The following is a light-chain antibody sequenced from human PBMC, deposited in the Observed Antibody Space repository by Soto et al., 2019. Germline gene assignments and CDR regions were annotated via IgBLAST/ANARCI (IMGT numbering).Light chain of an antibody. CDR3: QQYGSSPGT. CDR1: QSVSSSY. CDR2: GAS. J-gene: IGKJ1*01. Sequence: ESVLMSSVGVLSLSQGERATLSCRASQSVSSSYLAWYQQKLGQAPRLLIYGASSRATGIPDRFSGSGSGTDFTLTISRLEPEDFAVYYCQQYGSSPGTFGQGTKVDIK. V-gene: IGKV3-20*01.